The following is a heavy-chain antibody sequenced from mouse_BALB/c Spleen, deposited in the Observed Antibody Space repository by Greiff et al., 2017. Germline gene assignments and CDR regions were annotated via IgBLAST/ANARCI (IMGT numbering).Heavy chain of an antibody. D-gene: IGHD2-14*01. CDR3: TRSAGYDVWFAY. CDR1: GYTFTSYY. V-gene: IGHV1S81*02. Sequence: QVQLKESGAELVKPGASVKLSCKASGYTFTSYYMYWVKQRPGQGLEWIGEINPSNGGTNFNEKFKSKATLTVDKSSSTAYMQLSSLTSEDSAVYYCTRSAGYDVWFAYWGQGTLVTVSA. CDR2: INPSNGGT. J-gene: IGHJ3*01.